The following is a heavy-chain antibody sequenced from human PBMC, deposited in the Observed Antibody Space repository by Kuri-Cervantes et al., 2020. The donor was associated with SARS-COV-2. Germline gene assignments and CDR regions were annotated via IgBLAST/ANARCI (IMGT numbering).Heavy chain of an antibody. V-gene: IGHV4-38-2*01. CDR3: ARHDIGLGVLMVYARLGAFDI. Sequence: SETLSLTCAVSGYSISSGYYWGWIRQPPGKGLEWIGSTYHSGSTYYNPSLKSRVTISVDTSKNQFSLKLSSVTAADTAVYYCARHDIGLGVLMVYARLGAFDIWGQGTMVTVSS. CDR2: TYHSGST. D-gene: IGHD2-8*01. J-gene: IGHJ3*02. CDR1: GYSISSGYY.